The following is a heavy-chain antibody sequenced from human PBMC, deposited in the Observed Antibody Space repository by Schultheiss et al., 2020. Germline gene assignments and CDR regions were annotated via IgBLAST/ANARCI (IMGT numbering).Heavy chain of an antibody. CDR3: VRLVVLPTVDENWFDP. CDR1: GEFITSRNYY. Sequence: SETLSLTCTVYGEFITSRNYYWGWIRQPPGKGLEWLGSVFDSVNTYYNPSLKGRVTISLDTSKNQFFLNLGPVTAADTAVYYCVRLVVLPTVDENWFDPWGHGTVVTVSS. J-gene: IGHJ5*02. V-gene: IGHV4-39*01. CDR2: VFDSVNT. D-gene: IGHD2-2*01.